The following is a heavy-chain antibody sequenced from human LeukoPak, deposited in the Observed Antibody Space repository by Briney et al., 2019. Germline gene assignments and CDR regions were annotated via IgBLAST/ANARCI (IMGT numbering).Heavy chain of an antibody. CDR2: INTNTGNP. V-gene: IGHV7-4-1*02. Sequence: GASVTVSCKASGYTFTSYAMNWVGQAPGQGVEGRGWINTNTGNPTYAQGFTGRFVFSLDTSVSTAYLQISSLKAEDTAVYYCARDGPVTMIPDLGNFDYWGQGTLVTVSS. J-gene: IGHJ4*02. D-gene: IGHD3-22*01. CDR3: ARDGPVTMIPDLGNFDY. CDR1: GYTFTSYA.